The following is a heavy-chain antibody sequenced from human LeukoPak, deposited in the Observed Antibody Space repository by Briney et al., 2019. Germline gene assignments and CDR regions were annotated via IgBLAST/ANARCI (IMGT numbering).Heavy chain of an antibody. Sequence: PGGSLRLSCAASGFTFSSYAMHWVRQAPGKGLEYVSAISSNGGSTYYANSVKGRFTISRDNSKNTLYLQMGSLRAEDTAVYYCAKGTGDMGYYFDRWGQGTLVTVSS. J-gene: IGHJ4*02. V-gene: IGHV3-64*01. CDR2: ISSNGGST. D-gene: IGHD7-27*01. CDR1: GFTFSSYA. CDR3: AKGTGDMGYYFDR.